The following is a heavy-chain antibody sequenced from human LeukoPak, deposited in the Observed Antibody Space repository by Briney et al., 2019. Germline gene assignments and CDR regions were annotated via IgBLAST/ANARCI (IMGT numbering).Heavy chain of an antibody. D-gene: IGHD1-26*01. CDR1: GGSFSGYY. V-gene: IGHV4-34*01. CDR3: AIMGATFWFDP. Sequence: PSETLSLTCAVYGGSFSGYYWSWIRQPPGKGLEWIGEINHSGSTNYNPSLKSRVTISVDTSNNQFSLKLTSVTAADTAVYYCAIMGATFWFDPWGQGTLVTVSS. CDR2: INHSGST. J-gene: IGHJ5*02.